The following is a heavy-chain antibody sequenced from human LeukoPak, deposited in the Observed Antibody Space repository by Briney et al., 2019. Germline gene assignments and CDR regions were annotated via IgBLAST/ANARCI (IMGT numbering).Heavy chain of an antibody. CDR2: ISYDGSNK. J-gene: IGHJ5*02. D-gene: IGHD6-19*01. Sequence: GRSLRLSCAASGFTFSTYTMHWVRQAPGKGLEWVAVISYDGSNKYYADSVKGRFTISRDTSKNTLYLQMNSLRAEDTAVYYCARDAAVAGDVNWFDPWGQGTLVTVSS. CDR1: GFTFSTYT. V-gene: IGHV3-30-3*01. CDR3: ARDAAVAGDVNWFDP.